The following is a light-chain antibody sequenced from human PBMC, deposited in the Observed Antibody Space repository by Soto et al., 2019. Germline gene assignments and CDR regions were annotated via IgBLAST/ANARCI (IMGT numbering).Light chain of an antibody. CDR3: MIWPSNASPVV. Sequence: QAVLTQPPSSSASPGESARLTCTLPSDINVGSYNIYWYQQKPGNPPRYLLYYYSDSDKGQGSGVPSRFSGSKDASANTGILLISGLQSEDEADYYCMIWPSNASPVVFGGGTKLTVL. CDR2: YYSDSDK. V-gene: IGLV5-37*01. CDR1: SDINVGSYN. J-gene: IGLJ2*01.